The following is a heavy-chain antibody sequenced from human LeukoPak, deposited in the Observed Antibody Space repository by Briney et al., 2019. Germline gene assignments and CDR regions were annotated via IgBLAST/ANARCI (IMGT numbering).Heavy chain of an antibody. CDR2: IYYSGST. Sequence: SETLSLTCTVSGGSISSHYWSWFRQPPGKGLEWIGYIYYSGSTNYNPSLKSRVTISVDTSKNQFSLKLSSVTAADTAVYYCARGAYYYDSSGYGYWGQGTLVTVSS. V-gene: IGHV4-59*11. CDR3: ARGAYYYDSSGYGY. J-gene: IGHJ4*02. CDR1: GGSISSHY. D-gene: IGHD3-22*01.